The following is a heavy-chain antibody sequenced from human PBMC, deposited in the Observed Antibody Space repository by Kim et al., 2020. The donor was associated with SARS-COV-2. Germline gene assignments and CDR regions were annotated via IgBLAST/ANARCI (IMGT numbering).Heavy chain of an antibody. CDR3: ARHSRIVVVPAAILA. Sequence: SETLSLTCTVSGGSISSSSYYLGWIRQPPGKGLEWIGSIDYSGGTYYNPSLKSRVTISVDTSKNQFSLKLSSVTAADTAVYYCARHSRIVVVPAAILAWGQGTLVTVSS. CDR2: IDYSGGT. D-gene: IGHD2-2*01. V-gene: IGHV4-39*01. CDR1: GGSISSSSYY. J-gene: IGHJ4*02.